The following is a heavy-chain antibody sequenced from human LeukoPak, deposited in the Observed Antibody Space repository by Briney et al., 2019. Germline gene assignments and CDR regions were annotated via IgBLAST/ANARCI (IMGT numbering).Heavy chain of an antibody. J-gene: IGHJ4*02. CDR1: GFTFSSYS. CDR2: ISYDGSNK. V-gene: IGHV3-30*18. Sequence: PGGSLRLSCAASGFTFSSYSMNWVRQAPGKGLEWVAVISYDGSNKYYADSVKGRFTISRDNSKNTLYLQMNSLRAEDTAVYYCAKAFYWGYSGEGPRTPYDYWGQGTLVTVSS. D-gene: IGHD5-18*01. CDR3: AKAFYWGYSGEGPRTPYDY.